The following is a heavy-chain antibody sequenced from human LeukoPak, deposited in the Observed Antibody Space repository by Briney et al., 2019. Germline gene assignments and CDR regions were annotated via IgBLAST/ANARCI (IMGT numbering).Heavy chain of an antibody. CDR2: INHSGST. V-gene: IGHV4-34*01. CDR3: ARGGVITIFGVVRRRAFDT. Sequence: TSETLSLTCAVYGGSFSGYCWSWIRQPPGKGLEWIGEINHSGSTNYNPSLKSRVTISVDTSKNQFSLKLSSVTAADTAVYYCARGGVITIFGVVRRRAFDTWGQGTMVTVSS. CDR1: GGSFSGYC. D-gene: IGHD3-3*01. J-gene: IGHJ3*02.